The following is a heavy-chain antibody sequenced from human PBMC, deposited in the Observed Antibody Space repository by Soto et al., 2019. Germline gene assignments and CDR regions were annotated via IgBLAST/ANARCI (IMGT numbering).Heavy chain of an antibody. CDR2: INHSGST. CDR3: ARSLTGDESY. CDR1: GGSFSGYY. Sequence: ETLSLTCAVYGGSFSGYYWSWIRQPPGKGLEWIGEINHSGSTNYNPSLKSRVTISVDTSKNQFSLKLSSVTAADTAVYYCARSLTGDESYWGQGTLVTVSS. D-gene: IGHD7-27*01. V-gene: IGHV4-34*01. J-gene: IGHJ4*02.